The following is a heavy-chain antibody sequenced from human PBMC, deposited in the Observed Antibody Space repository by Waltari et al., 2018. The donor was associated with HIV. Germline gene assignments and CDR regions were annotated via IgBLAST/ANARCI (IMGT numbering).Heavy chain of an antibody. CDR3: AEQEYYYGMDV. J-gene: IGHJ6*02. CDR2: INHSGST. CDR1: GGSFSGYY. Sequence: QVQLQQWGAGLLKPSETLSLACAVYGGSFSGYYWSWSRQPPGKGLEWIGEINHSGSTNYNPSLKSRVTISVDTSKNQFSLKLSSVTAADTAVYYCAEQEYYYGMDVWGQGTTVTVSS. D-gene: IGHD6-13*01. V-gene: IGHV4-34*01.